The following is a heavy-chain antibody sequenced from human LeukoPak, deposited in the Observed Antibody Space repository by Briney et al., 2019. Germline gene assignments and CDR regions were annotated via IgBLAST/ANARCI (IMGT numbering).Heavy chain of an antibody. J-gene: IGHJ6*02. Sequence: SETLSLTCTVSGGSISSYYGSWIRQPAGKELKWIGRIYTSGNTNYNPSLKSRVTMSVDTSRNQFSLSLGSLTAADTAVYYCARDRGQLGRPYYYGMDVWGQGTTVTVSS. D-gene: IGHD3-10*01. V-gene: IGHV4-4*07. CDR1: GGSISSYY. CDR2: IYTSGNT. CDR3: ARDRGQLGRPYYYGMDV.